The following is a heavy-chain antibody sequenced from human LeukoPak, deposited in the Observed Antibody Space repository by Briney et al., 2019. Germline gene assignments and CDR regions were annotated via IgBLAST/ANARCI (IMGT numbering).Heavy chain of an antibody. CDR2: ISGSSGST. D-gene: IGHD5-12*01. J-gene: IGHJ4*02. Sequence: GGSLRLSCAASGFTFSTYVMSWARQAPGKGLEWVSSISGSSGSTYYADSVKGRFTISRDNSKNTLYLQMNSLRAEDTAVYYCAKDIVATINYLEYWGQGTLVTVSS. V-gene: IGHV3-23*01. CDR1: GFTFSTYV. CDR3: AKDIVATINYLEY.